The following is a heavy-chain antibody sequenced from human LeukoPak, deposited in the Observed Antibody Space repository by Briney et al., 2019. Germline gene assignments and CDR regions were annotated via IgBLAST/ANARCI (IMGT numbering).Heavy chain of an antibody. D-gene: IGHD4-11*01. V-gene: IGHV3-53*01. CDR2: IYSGGST. J-gene: IGHJ4*02. CDR1: GFIVSSNY. Sequence: GGSLRLSCAASGFIVSSNYMTWVRQAPGKGLEWVSIIYSGGSTYYADSVKGRFTISRDSSKNTLYLQMNSLRAEDTAVYYCARGNSPPDYFDYWGQGTLVTVSS. CDR3: ARGNSPPDYFDY.